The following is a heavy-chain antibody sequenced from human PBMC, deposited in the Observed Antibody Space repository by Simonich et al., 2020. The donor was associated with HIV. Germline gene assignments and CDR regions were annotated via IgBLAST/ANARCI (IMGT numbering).Heavy chain of an antibody. D-gene: IGHD6-13*01. CDR3: SREGNQLEDAFNI. Sequence: QVQLVQSGAEVKKPGASVKVSCKASGYTFIDYYIHWVRQAPGQGLEWVGGIKPDSVATEVAQKFQGRVNLTRDTSITTAYMEVSRLTSDDTAVYYCSREGNQLEDAFNIWGQGTMVTVSS. CDR1: GYTFIDYY. V-gene: IGHV1-2*02. CDR2: IKPDSVAT. J-gene: IGHJ3*02.